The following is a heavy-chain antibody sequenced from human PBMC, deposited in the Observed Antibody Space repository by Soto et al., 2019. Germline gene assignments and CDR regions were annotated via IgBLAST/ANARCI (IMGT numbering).Heavy chain of an antibody. CDR1: GYTFANYG. J-gene: IGHJ4*01. CDR3: ASRAGHIPYYLDY. V-gene: IGHV1-18*01. CDR2: ISAYKGDT. Sequence: ASVQASCKASGYTFANYGISWVRQAPGQGLEWMGWISAYKGDTNYAQKLQGRVTLTTDTSTSTAYMELRSLRSDDTAMYYCASRAGHIPYYLDYWSQGTPVTVSS.